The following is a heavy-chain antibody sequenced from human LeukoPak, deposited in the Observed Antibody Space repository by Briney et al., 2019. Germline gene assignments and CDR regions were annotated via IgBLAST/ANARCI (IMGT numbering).Heavy chain of an antibody. CDR3: ATNSGSYRDAFDI. CDR2: IYHSGST. Sequence: ETLSLTCTVSGYSISSGYYWGWIRQPPGTGLEWIGSIYHSGSTYYNPSLKSRVTISVDTSKNQFSLKLSSVTAADTAVYYCATNSGSYRDAFDIWGQGTMVTVSS. V-gene: IGHV4-38-2*02. D-gene: IGHD1-26*01. CDR1: GYSISSGYY. J-gene: IGHJ3*02.